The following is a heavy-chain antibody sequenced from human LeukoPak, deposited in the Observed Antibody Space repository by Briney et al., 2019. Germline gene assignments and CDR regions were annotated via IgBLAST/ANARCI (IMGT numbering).Heavy chain of an antibody. V-gene: IGHV3-23*01. CDR3: AKEGAWPQGYCSSTSCPRAFDY. Sequence: GGSLRLSCAASGFTFSSYAMSWVRQAPGKGLEWVSAISGSGGSTYYADSVKGRFTISRDNSKNTLYLQMNSLRAEDTAVYYCAKEGAWPQGYCSSTSCPRAFDYWGQGTLVTVSS. J-gene: IGHJ4*02. D-gene: IGHD2-2*01. CDR2: ISGSGGST. CDR1: GFTFSSYA.